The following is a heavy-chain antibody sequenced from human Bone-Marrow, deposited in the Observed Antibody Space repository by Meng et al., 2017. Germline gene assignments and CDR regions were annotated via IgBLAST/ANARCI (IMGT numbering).Heavy chain of an antibody. Sequence: SETLSLTRAVYGGSFSVYYWSWFRQLPGKGLEWIGEINHSGSTNYKPSLKSRVTISVDTSKNQFSMKLSSVTAADTAVYYCARGTLSSGWWIDVFCPHHFDYWCQGTLVTVSS. CDR3: ARGTLSSGWWIDVFCPHHFDY. CDR2: INHSGST. CDR1: GGSFSVYY. J-gene: IGHJ4*02. D-gene: IGHD6-19*01. V-gene: IGHV4-34*01.